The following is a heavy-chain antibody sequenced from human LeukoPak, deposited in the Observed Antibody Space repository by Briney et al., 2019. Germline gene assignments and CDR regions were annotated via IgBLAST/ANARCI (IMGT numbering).Heavy chain of an antibody. CDR3: ARDLTIFGGAQDYGMDV. CDR2: ISAYNGNT. CDR1: GYTFTSYG. V-gene: IGHV1-18*01. Sequence: ASVKVSCKASGYTFTSYGISWVRQAPRQGLEWMGWISAYNGNTNYAQKLQGRVTMTTDTSTSTAYMELRSLRSDDTAVYYCARDLTIFGGAQDYGMDVWGQGTTVTVS. D-gene: IGHD3-3*01. J-gene: IGHJ6*02.